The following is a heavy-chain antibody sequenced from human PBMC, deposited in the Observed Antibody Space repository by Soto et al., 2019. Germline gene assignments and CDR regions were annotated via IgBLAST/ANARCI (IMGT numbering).Heavy chain of an antibody. CDR2: ISYDGSNK. CDR1: GFTFSSYG. Sequence: PGGSLRLSCAASGFTFSSYGMHWVRQAPGKGLDWVAVISYDGSNKYYADSVKGRFTISRDNSKNTLYLQMNSLRVEDTAVYYCAKTLAPVVVVAATRVGYYGMDVWGQGTTVTVSS. D-gene: IGHD2-15*01. V-gene: IGHV3-30*18. CDR3: AKTLAPVVVVAATRVGYYGMDV. J-gene: IGHJ6*02.